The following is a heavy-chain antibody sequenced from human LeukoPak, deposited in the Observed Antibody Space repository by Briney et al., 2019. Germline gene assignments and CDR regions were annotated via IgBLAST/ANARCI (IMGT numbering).Heavy chain of an antibody. V-gene: IGHV3-48*03. J-gene: IGHJ3*02. D-gene: IGHD3-22*01. CDR3: ARDYDSSRYAFDI. CDR2: ISSSGSTI. Sequence: GGSLRLSCAASGFTFSSYEMNWVRQAPGKGLEWVSYISSSGSTIYYADSVKGRFTISRDNAKNSLYLQMNSLRAEDTAVYYCARDYDSSRYAFDIWGQGTMVTVSS. CDR1: GFTFSSYE.